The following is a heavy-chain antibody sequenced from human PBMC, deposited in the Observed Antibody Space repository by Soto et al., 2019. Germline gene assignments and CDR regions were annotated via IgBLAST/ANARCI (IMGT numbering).Heavy chain of an antibody. J-gene: IGHJ5*02. V-gene: IGHV1-3*01. CDR2: INAGNGNT. CDR1: GYTFTSYA. D-gene: IGHD3-22*01. Sequence: GASVKVSCKASGYTFTSYAMHWVRQAPGQRLEWMGWINAGNGNTKYSQKFQGRVTITRDTSASTAYMELSSLRSEDTAVYYCARPVLDYYDGSGYSDWFDPWGQGTLVTVSS. CDR3: ARPVLDYYDGSGYSDWFDP.